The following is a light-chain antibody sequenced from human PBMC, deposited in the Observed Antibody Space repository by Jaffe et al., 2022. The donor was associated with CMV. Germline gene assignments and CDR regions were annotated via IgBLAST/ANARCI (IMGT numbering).Light chain of an antibody. J-gene: IGKJ2*01. CDR1: QAISRN. Sequence: DIQMTQSPSSLSASVGDRVTITCRASQAISRNLNWYQQKPGKVPDLLISGASSLQSGVPSRFSGSGSGTDFTLTISSLQPEDFATYYCQQSFSTLYTFGQGTKLEIK. CDR2: GAS. V-gene: IGKV1-39*01. CDR3: QQSFSTLYT.